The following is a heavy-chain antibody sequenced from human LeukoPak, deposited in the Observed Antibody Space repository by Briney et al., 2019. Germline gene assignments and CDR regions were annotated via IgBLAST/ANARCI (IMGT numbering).Heavy chain of an antibody. CDR3: TTDEDWNYARKDV. J-gene: IGHJ6*02. CDR2: TLSEIDGGTT. Sequence: GGSLRLSCAASGFTFSSYAMSWVRQVPGKGLEWVGQTLSEIDGGTTDYATPVKGRFTISRDDSKSTLYLQMNSLKIEDTAVYYCTTDEDWNYARKDVWGQGATVIVSS. D-gene: IGHD1-7*01. CDR1: GFTFSSYA. V-gene: IGHV3-15*01.